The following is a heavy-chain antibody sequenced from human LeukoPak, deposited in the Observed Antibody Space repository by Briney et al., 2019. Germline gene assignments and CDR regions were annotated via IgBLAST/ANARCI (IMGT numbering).Heavy chain of an antibody. V-gene: IGHV4-30-2*01. CDR3: ARDAASSSSGAFDI. J-gene: IGHJ3*02. CDR2: IYHSGST. Sequence: SQTLSLTCTVSAGSISSGGYYWSWIRQPPGKGLEWIGYIYHSGSTYYNPSLKSRVSISVDRSKNQFSLKLSSVTAADTAVYYCARDAASSSSGAFDIWGQGTMVTVSS. CDR1: AGSISSGGYY. D-gene: IGHD6-6*01.